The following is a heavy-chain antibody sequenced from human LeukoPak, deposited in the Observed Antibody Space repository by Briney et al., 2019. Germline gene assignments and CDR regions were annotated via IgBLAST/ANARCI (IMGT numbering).Heavy chain of an antibody. CDR2: IYHSGST. V-gene: IGHV4-30-2*01. Sequence: KPSETLSLTCAVSGGSISSGGYSWSWIRQPPGKGLEWIGYIYHSGSTYYNPSLKSRVTISVDRSKNQFSLKLSSVTAADTAVYYCARDRYGDNTPHFDYWGQGTLVTVSS. CDR1: GGSISSGGYS. D-gene: IGHD4-17*01. CDR3: ARDRYGDNTPHFDY. J-gene: IGHJ4*02.